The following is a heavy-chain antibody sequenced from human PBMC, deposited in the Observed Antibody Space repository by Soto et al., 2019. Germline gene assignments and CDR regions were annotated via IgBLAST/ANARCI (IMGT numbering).Heavy chain of an antibody. J-gene: IGHJ4*02. D-gene: IGHD6-6*01. CDR2: INAGNGNS. Sequence: QVQLVQSGAEVKKPGASVKVSCKASGYTFSSYAIHWVRQAPGQGLEWMGWINAGNGNSEYSQKFQGRVTITRNTSASTVYLELSSLRLEDTCVFFCARFYGSSASWGQGSLLTVSS. CDR3: ARFYGSSAS. CDR1: GYTFSSYA. V-gene: IGHV1-3*01.